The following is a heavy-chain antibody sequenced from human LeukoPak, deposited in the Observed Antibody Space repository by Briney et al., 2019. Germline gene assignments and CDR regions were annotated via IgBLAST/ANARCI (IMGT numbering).Heavy chain of an antibody. J-gene: IGHJ4*02. V-gene: IGHV4-61*02. CDR3: AREALLAVAGD. CDR2: TYTSGST. CDR1: GDSISSGSYY. Sequence: SQTLSLTCTVSGDSISSGSYYWSWIRQPAGKGLEWIGRTYTSGSTNYNPSLKSRVTISVDTSKNQFSLKLSSVTAADTAVYYCAREALLAVAGDWGQGTLVTVSS. D-gene: IGHD6-19*01.